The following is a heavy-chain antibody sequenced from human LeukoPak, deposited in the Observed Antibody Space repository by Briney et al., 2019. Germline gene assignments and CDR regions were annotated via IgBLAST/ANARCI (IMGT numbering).Heavy chain of an antibody. V-gene: IGHV3-23*01. J-gene: IGHJ5*02. D-gene: IGHD4-23*01. CDR3: AKDSYGGRLGYNWFDP. Sequence: GGSLRLSCAVSGFNFSNYWMSWVRQAPGKGLEWVSAISGSGGSTYYADSVKGRFTISRDNSKNTLYLQMNSLRAEDTAVYYCAKDSYGGRLGYNWFDPWGQGTLVTVSS. CDR1: GFNFSNYW. CDR2: ISGSGGST.